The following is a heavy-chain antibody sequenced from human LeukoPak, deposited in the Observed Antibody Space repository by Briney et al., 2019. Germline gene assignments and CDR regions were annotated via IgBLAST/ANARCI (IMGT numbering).Heavy chain of an antibody. Sequence: GGSLRLSCAASGFTFSSYGMHWVRQAPGKGLEWVAVISYDGSNKYYADSVKGRFTISRDNSKNTLYLQMNSLRAEDTAVYYCARVGAVAGKKGSYYFDYWGQGTLVTVSS. J-gene: IGHJ4*02. CDR1: GFTFSSYG. CDR2: ISYDGSNK. V-gene: IGHV3-30*03. CDR3: ARVGAVAGKKGSYYFDY. D-gene: IGHD6-19*01.